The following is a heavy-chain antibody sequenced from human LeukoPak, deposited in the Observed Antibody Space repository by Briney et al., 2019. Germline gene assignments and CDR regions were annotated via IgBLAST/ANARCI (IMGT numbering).Heavy chain of an antibody. V-gene: IGHV3-30*18. CDR3: AKGPLRGTAAAIDY. D-gene: IGHD2-2*01. CDR1: GFTFNNYG. Sequence: GSLRLSCAASGFTFNNYGMHWVRQAPGKGLEWVAVISYDGRNKHYPDSVKGRFTISRDISTDTLWLQMDSLRTEDTAVYYCAKGPLRGTAAAIDYWGQGTLVTVSS. CDR2: ISYDGRNK. J-gene: IGHJ4*02.